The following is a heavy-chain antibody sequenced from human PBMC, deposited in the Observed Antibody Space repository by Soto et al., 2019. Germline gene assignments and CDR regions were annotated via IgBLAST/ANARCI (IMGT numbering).Heavy chain of an antibody. J-gene: IGHJ6*03. D-gene: IGHD2-2*01. V-gene: IGHV4-59*01. CDR1: GGSISSYY. CDR2: IYYSGST. CDR3: ARSDIVVVPAALDYYYYMDV. Sequence: SXTLSLTCTVSGGSISSYYWSWIRQPPGKGLEWIGYIYYSGSTNYNPSLKSRVTISVDTSKNQFSLKLSSVTAADTAVYYCARSDIVVVPAALDYYYYMDVWGKGTTVTVSS.